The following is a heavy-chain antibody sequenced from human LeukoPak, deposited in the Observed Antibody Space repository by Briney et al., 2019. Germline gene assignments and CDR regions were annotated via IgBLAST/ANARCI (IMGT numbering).Heavy chain of an antibody. CDR2: INPNSGGT. D-gene: IGHD3-22*01. CDR3: ARDWGYYYDSSGYFNWFDH. CDR1: GYTFTGYY. Sequence: ASVKVSCKASGYTFTGYYMHWVRQAPGQGLEWMGWINPNSGGTNYAQKFQGRVTMTRDTSISTAYMELSRLRSDDTAVYYCARDWGYYYDSSGYFNWFDHWGQGTLVTVSS. J-gene: IGHJ5*02. V-gene: IGHV1-2*02.